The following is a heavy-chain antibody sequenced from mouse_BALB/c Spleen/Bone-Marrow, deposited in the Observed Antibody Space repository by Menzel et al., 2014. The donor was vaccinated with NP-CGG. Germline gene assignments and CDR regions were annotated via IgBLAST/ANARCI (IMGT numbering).Heavy chain of an antibody. CDR3: ARGGYDGAY. J-gene: IGHJ3*01. Sequence: VQLQQSGAELMKPGASVKISCKATGYTFSSYWIEWVKQRPGHGLEWIGEILPGSGSTNYNEKFKGKATLTADTSSNTAYMQLSSLTSEDSAVYYCARGGYDGAYWGQGTLVTVSA. CDR1: GYTFSSYW. D-gene: IGHD2-14*01. V-gene: IGHV1-9*01. CDR2: ILPGSGST.